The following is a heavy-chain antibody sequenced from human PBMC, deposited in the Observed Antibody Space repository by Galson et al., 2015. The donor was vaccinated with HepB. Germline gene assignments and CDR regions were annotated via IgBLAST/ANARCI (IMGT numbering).Heavy chain of an antibody. Sequence: SVKVSCKASGGTFSSYAISWVRQAPGQGLEWMGGIIPIFGTANYAQKFQGRVTITADESTSTAYMELSSLRSEDTAVYYCAREGGGTTGHVKAFDIWGQGTMVTVSS. CDR2: IIPIFGTA. CDR1: GGTFSSYA. CDR3: AREGGGTTGHVKAFDI. J-gene: IGHJ3*02. V-gene: IGHV1-69*13. D-gene: IGHD1-1*01.